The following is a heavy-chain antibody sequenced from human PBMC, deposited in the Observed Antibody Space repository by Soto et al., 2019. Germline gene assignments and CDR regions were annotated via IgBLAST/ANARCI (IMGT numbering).Heavy chain of an antibody. CDR1: GFTFDTYG. Sequence: GGSLRLSCVASGFTFDTYGIHWVRQAPGKGLQWVALISYEGSNTYYADSVRGRFTISRDNSKNTLYLQMNTLRPEDTGVYYCARVTPGNNLYYFSGLDFWGQGTSVTVYS. V-gene: IGHV3-30-3*01. CDR2: ISYEGSNT. J-gene: IGHJ6*02. D-gene: IGHD1-1*01. CDR3: ARVTPGNNLYYFSGLDF.